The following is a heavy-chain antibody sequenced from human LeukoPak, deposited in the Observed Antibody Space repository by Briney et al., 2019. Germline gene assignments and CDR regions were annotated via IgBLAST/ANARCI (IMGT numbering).Heavy chain of an antibody. CDR1: GFTFSSYA. J-gene: IGHJ4*02. D-gene: IGHD3-22*01. CDR2: ISGSGGST. V-gene: IGHV3-23*01. Sequence: GGSLRLSCAASGFTFSSYAMSWVRQAPGKGLEWVSAISGSGGSTYYADSVKGRFTISRDNSKNTLYLQMNSLRAEDTAVYYCAKAKYYYDSSGPKDPFDYWGQGTLVTVSS. CDR3: AKAKYYYDSSGPKDPFDY.